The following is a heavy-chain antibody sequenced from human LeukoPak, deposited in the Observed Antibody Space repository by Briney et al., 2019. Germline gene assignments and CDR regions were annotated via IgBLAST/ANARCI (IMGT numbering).Heavy chain of an antibody. J-gene: IGHJ4*02. Sequence: SCKASGYTFTSYAMHWVRQAPGKGLEWVAVISYDGSTKYYADSVKGRFTISRDNSKNTLYLQMNSLRAEDTAVYYCARDIAVAGFDYWGQGTLVTVSS. CDR2: ISYDGSTK. CDR1: GYTFTSYA. CDR3: ARDIAVAGFDY. D-gene: IGHD6-19*01. V-gene: IGHV3-30*04.